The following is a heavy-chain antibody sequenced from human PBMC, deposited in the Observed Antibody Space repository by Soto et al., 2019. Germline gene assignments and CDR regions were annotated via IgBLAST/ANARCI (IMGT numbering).Heavy chain of an antibody. J-gene: IGHJ6*02. CDR1: GGSVSSGTYF. V-gene: IGHV4-61*01. CDR3: ARSPNYYYYGFAV. D-gene: IGHD3-10*01. Sequence: SETLSLTCTVSGGSVSSGTYFWSWIRQSPGKRLEWIAYIYYSGSTNYNPSLKSRATISVDTSKSQVSLTLTSVTAADAAVYYCARSPNYYYYGFAVWGQGTTVTVSS. CDR2: IYYSGST.